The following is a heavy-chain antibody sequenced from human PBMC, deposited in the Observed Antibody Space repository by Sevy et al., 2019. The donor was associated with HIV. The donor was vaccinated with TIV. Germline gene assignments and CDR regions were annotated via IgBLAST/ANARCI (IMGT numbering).Heavy chain of an antibody. V-gene: IGHV1-18*01. CDR1: GYTFTSYG. D-gene: IGHD1-26*01. Sequence: ASVKVSCKASGYTFTSYGISWVRQAPGQGLEWMGWISAYNGNTNYAQKLQGRVTMTTATSTSTAYMELRSLRSDDTAAYYCARAEWELQDFDYWGQGTLVTVSS. J-gene: IGHJ4*02. CDR2: ISAYNGNT. CDR3: ARAEWELQDFDY.